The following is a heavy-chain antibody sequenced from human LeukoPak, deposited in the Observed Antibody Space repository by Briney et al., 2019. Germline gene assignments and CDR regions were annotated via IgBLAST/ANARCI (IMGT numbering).Heavy chain of an antibody. D-gene: IGHD6-13*01. J-gene: IGHJ4*02. Sequence: GGSLRLSCAATGFTFSSYAMTWVRQAPGKGLEWVSSISSSSSYIYYADSVKGRFTISRDNAKNSLYLQMNSLRAEDTAVYYCARGMGYTSRFDYWGQGTLVTVSS. V-gene: IGHV3-21*01. CDR3: ARGMGYTSRFDY. CDR1: GFTFSSYA. CDR2: ISSSSSYI.